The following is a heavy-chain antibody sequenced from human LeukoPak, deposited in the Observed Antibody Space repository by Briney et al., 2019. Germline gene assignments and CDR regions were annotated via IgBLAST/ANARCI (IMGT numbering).Heavy chain of an antibody. Sequence: GGSLRLSCAASGFTFSGFWLHWVRHAPGKGPVWVSRIKSDGTSTYYADSVKGRFTISRDNAKNTLYLQMNSLRAEDTAVYYCARGDYFDPWGQGTLVTVSS. D-gene: IGHD4-17*01. V-gene: IGHV3-74*01. CDR3: ARGDYFDP. J-gene: IGHJ5*02. CDR2: IKSDGTST. CDR1: GFTFSGFW.